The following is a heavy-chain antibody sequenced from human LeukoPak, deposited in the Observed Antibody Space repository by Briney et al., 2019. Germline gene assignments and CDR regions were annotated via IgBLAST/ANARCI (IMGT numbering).Heavy chain of an antibody. CDR3: ARDKDFLEWPY. CDR2: INAGNGNT. J-gene: IGHJ4*02. Sequence: ASVKVSCKASGYTFTNYALHWVRQAPGQRFEWMGWINAGNGNTKYSQKFQGRVTITRDTSASTAYMELSSLRSEDTAVYYCARDKDFLEWPYWGQGTLVTVSS. CDR1: GYTFTNYA. V-gene: IGHV1-3*01. D-gene: IGHD3-3*01.